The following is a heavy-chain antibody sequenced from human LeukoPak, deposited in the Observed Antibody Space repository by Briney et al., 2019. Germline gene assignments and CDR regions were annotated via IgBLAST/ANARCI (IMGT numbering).Heavy chain of an antibody. CDR1: GFTFSSYW. D-gene: IGHD2-15*01. V-gene: IGHV3-7*01. CDR3: ARVGNYYDMDV. CDR2: INQDGSEK. J-gene: IGHJ6*02. Sequence: PGGSLRLSCAASGFTFSSYWMTWVRQAPGKGLEWVANINQDGSEKYYVDSVKGRFTISRDNAKNSLYLQMDSLRAEDTAVYYCARVGNYYDMDVWGQGTTVTVSS.